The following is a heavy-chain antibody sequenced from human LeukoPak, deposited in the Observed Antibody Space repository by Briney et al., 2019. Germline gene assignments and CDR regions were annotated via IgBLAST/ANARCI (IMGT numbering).Heavy chain of an antibody. J-gene: IGHJ4*02. Sequence: KISCQGSGYNFPIYWIGWVRQMPGQGLEWMGIINPSGGSTSYAQKFQGRVTMTRDTSTSTVYMELSSLRSEDTAVYYCARDSIVGARGFDYWGQGTLVTVSS. V-gene: IGHV1-46*01. CDR1: GYNFPIYW. CDR2: INPSGGST. CDR3: ARDSIVGARGFDY. D-gene: IGHD1-26*01.